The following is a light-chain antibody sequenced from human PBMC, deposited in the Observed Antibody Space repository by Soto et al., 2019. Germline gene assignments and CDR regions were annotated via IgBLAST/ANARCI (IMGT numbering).Light chain of an antibody. CDR3: AAWDDSLNGYV. CDR2: SNN. V-gene: IGLV1-44*01. Sequence: QSVLTQPPSASGTPGQRVTISCSGSSSNIGSNTVNWYQQLPGTAPKLLIYSNNQRPSGVPDRFSGFKSGTSAYLAISGLQSEDEADYYCAAWDDSLNGYVFGTGTKLTGL. J-gene: IGLJ1*01. CDR1: SSNIGSNT.